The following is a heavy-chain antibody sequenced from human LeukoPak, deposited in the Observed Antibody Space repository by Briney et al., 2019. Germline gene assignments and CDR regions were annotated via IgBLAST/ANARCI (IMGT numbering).Heavy chain of an antibody. J-gene: IGHJ4*02. D-gene: IGHD2-15*01. CDR3: AKGVLAYCSGGSCYDVHY. Sequence: GALRLSCAASGFTFSSYAMHWVRQAPGKGLEWVAVVSYDGSNKYYADSVKGRFTISRDNSKNTLYLQMNSLRAEDTAVYYCAKGVLAYCSGGSCYDVHYWGQGTLVTVSS. CDR2: VSYDGSNK. V-gene: IGHV3-30*04. CDR1: GFTFSSYA.